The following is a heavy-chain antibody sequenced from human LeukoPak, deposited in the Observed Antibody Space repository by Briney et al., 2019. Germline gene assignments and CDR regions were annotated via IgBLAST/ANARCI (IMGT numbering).Heavy chain of an antibody. CDR1: GYTFTSYG. CDR3: ARDRKSGGSSSTAFDI. Sequence: ASVKVSCKASGYTFTSYGISWVRQAPGQGLEWLGWISAYNSNTNYAQKLQGRVTMTTDTSTSTAYMELRSLRSADTAVYYCARDRKSGGSSSTAFDIWGQGTMVTVYS. J-gene: IGHJ3*02. CDR2: ISAYNSNT. D-gene: IGHD2-15*01. V-gene: IGHV1-18*01.